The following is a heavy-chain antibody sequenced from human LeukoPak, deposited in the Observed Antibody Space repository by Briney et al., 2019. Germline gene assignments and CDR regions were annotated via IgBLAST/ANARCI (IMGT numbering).Heavy chain of an antibody. Sequence: GASVKVSCKASGYTFTSYGISWVRQAPGQGLEWMGWISAYNGNTNYAQKLQGRVTMTTDTSTSTAYMELRSLRSDDTAVYYCARDHSSSWYLEWFDPWGQGTLVTVSS. J-gene: IGHJ5*02. V-gene: IGHV1-18*01. CDR1: GYTFTSYG. CDR3: ARDHSSSWYLEWFDP. D-gene: IGHD6-13*01. CDR2: ISAYNGNT.